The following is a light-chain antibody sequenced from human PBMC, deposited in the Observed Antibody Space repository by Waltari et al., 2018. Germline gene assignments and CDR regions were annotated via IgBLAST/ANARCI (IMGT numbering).Light chain of an antibody. CDR1: SGSISTTSY. J-gene: IGLJ3*02. Sequence: QTVVTQEPSLSVSPGGTVTLTCALSSGSISTTSYATWYQQTPAQAPRTLVYKGNSRSSGVPDRFSGSILGNKAALTITGAQADDDSDYYCSLYMGSGIWVFGGGTKLTVL. CDR2: KGN. V-gene: IGLV8-61*01. CDR3: SLYMGSGIWV.